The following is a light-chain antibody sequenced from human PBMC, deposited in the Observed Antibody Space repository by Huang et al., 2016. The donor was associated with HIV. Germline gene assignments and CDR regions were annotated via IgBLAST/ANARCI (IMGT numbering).Light chain of an antibody. CDR2: AAS. V-gene: IGKV1-6*01. CDR3: LQTNNYPWT. Sequence: AIQMTQSPSSLSTSVGDRVTITCRARQDIRNDLAWYQYKPGKAPKLMIYAASDLQSGVPSSFSGSGSGSDFTLTINSLQPEDFATYYCLQTNNYPWTFGQGTKVEIK. CDR1: QDIRND. J-gene: IGKJ1*01.